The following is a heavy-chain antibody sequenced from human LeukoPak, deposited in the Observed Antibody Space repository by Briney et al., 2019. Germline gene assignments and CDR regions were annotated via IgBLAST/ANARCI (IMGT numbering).Heavy chain of an antibody. CDR1: GGSISSSHW. CDR3: ARLYSYGYNWYFDL. Sequence: PSETLSLTCAVSGGSISSSHWWSWVRQPPGKGLEWFGEIYHSGSTNYNSSLKSRVTISVDKSKNQFSLNLRSVTAADTAVYYCARLYSYGYNWYFDLWGRGTLVTVSS. D-gene: IGHD5-18*01. J-gene: IGHJ2*01. CDR2: IYHSGST. V-gene: IGHV4-4*02.